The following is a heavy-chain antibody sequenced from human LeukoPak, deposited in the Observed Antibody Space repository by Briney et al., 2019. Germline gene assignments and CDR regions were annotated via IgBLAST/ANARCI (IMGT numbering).Heavy chain of an antibody. J-gene: IGHJ4*02. CDR1: GFTFSSYA. V-gene: IGHV3-30-3*01. CDR2: ISYDGSNK. Sequence: GGSLRLSCAASGFTFSSYAMHWVRQAPGKGLEWVAVISYDGSNKYYADSVKGRFTISRDNSTNTLYLQMNSLRAEDTAVYYCARAYSSGWSLDSGAFGYWGQGTLVTVSS. CDR3: ARAYSSGWSLDSGAFGY. D-gene: IGHD6-19*01.